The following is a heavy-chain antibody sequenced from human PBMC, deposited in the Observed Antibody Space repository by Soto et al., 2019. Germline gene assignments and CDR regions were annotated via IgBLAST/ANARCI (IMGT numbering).Heavy chain of an antibody. D-gene: IGHD4-17*01. V-gene: IGHV3-74*01. CDR2: ITNDGRST. Sequence: EVQLVESGGGLVQPGESLRLSCAASGFTFSRYWMHWVRQGPGKGLVWVARITNDGRSTGYADSVKGRFTISRDNAKNTLYLQINSLRAEDTAVYYCARDGDGDDPVDYWGQGTLVTVSS. CDR3: ARDGDGDDPVDY. CDR1: GFTFSRYW. J-gene: IGHJ4*02.